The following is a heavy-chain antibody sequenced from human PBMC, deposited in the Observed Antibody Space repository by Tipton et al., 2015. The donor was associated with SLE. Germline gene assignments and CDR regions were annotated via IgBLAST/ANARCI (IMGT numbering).Heavy chain of an antibody. V-gene: IGHV4-34*01. CDR3: AGADAGYVDY. J-gene: IGHJ4*02. CDR1: GGSFSGYY. Sequence: TLSLTCAVYGGSFSGYYWSWIRQPPGKGLGWIGEINHSGSTNYNPSLQSRVTISVDTSKNQFSLKLSSVTAADTAVYYCAGADAGYVDYWRQRTLATVSS. CDR2: INHSGST.